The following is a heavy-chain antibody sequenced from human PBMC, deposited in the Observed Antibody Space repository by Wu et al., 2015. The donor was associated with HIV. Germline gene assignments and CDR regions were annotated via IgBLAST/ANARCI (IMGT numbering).Heavy chain of an antibody. CDR2: IIPMFGSA. Sequence: QVQLVQSGAEVKMPGSSVKVSCKASGGTFNKYAINWVRQVPGQGLEWMGGIIPMFGSANFAQKFQDRVTLTADESTSTVYMEMSSLRSEDTAIYYCAKNRVFGSDIVAIPVGLDASDVLGPRGQVVTVSS. V-gene: IGHV1-69*12. D-gene: IGHD2-2*01. CDR3: AKNRVFGSDIVAIPVGLDASDV. J-gene: IGHJ3*01. CDR1: GGTFNKYA.